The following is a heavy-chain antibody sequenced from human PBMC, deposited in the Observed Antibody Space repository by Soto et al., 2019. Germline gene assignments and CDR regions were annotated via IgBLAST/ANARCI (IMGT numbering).Heavy chain of an antibody. Sequence: SETLSLTCTVSGGSISSYYWSWIRQPPGKGLEWIGYIYYSGSTNYNPSLKSRVTISVDTSKNQFSLKLSSVTAADTAVYYCAREGHSPVFAFDIWGQGTMVTVSS. CDR2: IYYSGST. V-gene: IGHV4-59*01. CDR1: GGSISSYY. CDR3: AREGHSPVFAFDI. J-gene: IGHJ3*02.